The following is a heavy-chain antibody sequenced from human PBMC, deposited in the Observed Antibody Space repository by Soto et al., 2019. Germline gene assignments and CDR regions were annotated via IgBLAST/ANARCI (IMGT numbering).Heavy chain of an antibody. CDR2: IYWNDDK. V-gene: IGHV2-5*01. J-gene: IGHJ6*02. CDR1: GFSLSTSGVG. D-gene: IGHD3-3*01. Sequence: SGPTLVNPTQTLTLTCTFSGFSLSTSGVGVGWIRQPPGKALEWLALIYWNDDKRYSPSLKSRLTITKDTSKNQVVLTMTNMDPVDTATYYCAHTLLEYYDFWSGYYFVGGVDVWGQGTTVTVSS. CDR3: AHTLLEYYDFWSGYYFVGGVDV.